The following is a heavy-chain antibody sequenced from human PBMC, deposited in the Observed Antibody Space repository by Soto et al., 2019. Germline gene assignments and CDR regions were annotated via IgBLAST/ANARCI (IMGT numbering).Heavy chain of an antibody. V-gene: IGHV3-33*01. CDR2: IWYDGSNK. D-gene: IGHD3-10*02. J-gene: IGHJ5*02. CDR3: ARDVRSRRYDL. Sequence: QVQLVESGGGVVQPGRSLRLSCAASGFTFRNYGMHWVRQAPGKGLEWLAVIWYDGSNKYYADSVKGRFTISRDNSKNPLYLQMNSLRAEDTAVYYCARDVRSRRYDLWGQGTLVTVSS. CDR1: GFTFRNYG.